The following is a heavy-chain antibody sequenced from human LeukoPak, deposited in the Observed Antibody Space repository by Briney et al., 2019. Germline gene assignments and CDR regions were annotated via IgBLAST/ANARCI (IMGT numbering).Heavy chain of an antibody. Sequence: GGSLRLSCAASGFTFSSYDMHWVRQATGKGLEWVSAIGTAGDTYYPGSVKGRFTISRENAKNSLYLQMNGLRAGDTAVYYCARVPLIAAAGAYWYFDLWGRGTLVTVSS. D-gene: IGHD6-13*01. J-gene: IGHJ2*01. V-gene: IGHV3-13*01. CDR3: ARVPLIAAAGAYWYFDL. CDR2: IGTAGDT. CDR1: GFTFSSYD.